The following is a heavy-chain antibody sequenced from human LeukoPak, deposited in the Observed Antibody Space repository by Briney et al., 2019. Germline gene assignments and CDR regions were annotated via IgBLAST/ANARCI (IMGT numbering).Heavy chain of an antibody. CDR1: VDSLSSSNW. V-gene: IGHV4-4*02. Sequence: SGTVSLTCAVSVDSLSSSNWRSSARPPPGKGLDWMEEIYHSWSTNYNPSLNSRVTISVDKSKNQYSLKLSSVTAADTAVYYCARVSRYDILTGAPHFDYWGQGTLVTVSS. D-gene: IGHD3-9*01. J-gene: IGHJ4*02. CDR2: IYHSWST. CDR3: ARVSRYDILTGAPHFDY.